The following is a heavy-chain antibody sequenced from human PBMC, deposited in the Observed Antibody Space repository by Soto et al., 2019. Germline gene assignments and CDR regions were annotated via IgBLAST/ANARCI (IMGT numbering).Heavy chain of an antibody. J-gene: IGHJ6*02. CDR1: GYTFTGYY. CDR3: AXGGRIAAAGKGYYGMDV. D-gene: IGHD6-13*01. Sequence: ASVKVSCKASGYTFTGYYMHWVRQAPGQGLEWMGWINPNSGGTNYAQKFQGWVTMTRDTSISTAYMELSRLRSDDTAVYYCAXGGRIAAAGKGYYGMDVWGQGTTVTVSS. CDR2: INPNSGGT. V-gene: IGHV1-2*04.